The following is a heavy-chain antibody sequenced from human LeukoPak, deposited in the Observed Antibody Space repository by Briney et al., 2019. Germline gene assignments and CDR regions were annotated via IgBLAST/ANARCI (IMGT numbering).Heavy chain of an antibody. D-gene: IGHD1-1*01. CDR1: GFTFSSYD. Sequence: GGSLRLSCAASGFTFSSYDMHWVRHATGKGLEWVSVIGSAGDTYYPGSVKGRFTVSRDNAKNSLYLQMNSLRAEDTAVYYCARSQWNPGKTTQTTWGQGTLVTVSS. CDR3: ARSQWNPGKTTQTT. J-gene: IGHJ5*02. CDR2: IGSAGDT. V-gene: IGHV3-13*01.